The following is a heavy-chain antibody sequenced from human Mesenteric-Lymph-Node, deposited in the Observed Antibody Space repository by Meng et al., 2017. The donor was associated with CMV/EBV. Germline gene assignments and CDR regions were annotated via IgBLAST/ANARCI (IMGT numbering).Heavy chain of an antibody. CDR3: AREVVRAGAFDI. CDR1: GFSFSSYA. V-gene: IGHV3-23*03. J-gene: IGHJ3*02. CDR2: IYGGGSRT. Sequence: GGSLRLSCAASGFSFSSYAMSWVRQAPGKGLEWVSVIYGGGSRTYYAESVKGRFTVSRENSKTTVYLQMNSLRAEDTAVYYCAREVVRAGAFDIWGQGTMVTVSS. D-gene: IGHD2-15*01.